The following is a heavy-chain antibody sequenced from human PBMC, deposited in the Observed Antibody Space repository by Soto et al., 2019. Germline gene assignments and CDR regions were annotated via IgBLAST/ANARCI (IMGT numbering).Heavy chain of an antibody. V-gene: IGHV3-74*01. CDR1: GVSVSIYV. D-gene: IGHD3-22*01. Sequence: WWSLRLCCASCGVSVSIYVIDWFLQAPGKGLVWVSRINSDGSSTSYADSVKGRFTISRDNAKNTLYLQMNSLRAEDTAVYYCARDLYPTYYYDSSGPIWGQGTLVTVSS. CDR3: ARDLYPTYYYDSSGPI. CDR2: INSDGSST. J-gene: IGHJ4*02.